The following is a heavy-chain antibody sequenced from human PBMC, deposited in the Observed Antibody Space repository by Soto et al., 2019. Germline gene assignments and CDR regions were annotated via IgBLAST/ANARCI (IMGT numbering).Heavy chain of an antibody. V-gene: IGHV1-46*01. Sequence: QVQLVQSGAEVKKPGASVKVSCKASGYTFTRYYMHWVRQAPGQGLEWMGIINPSGGSTSYAQKFQGRVTMTRDTSTSTVYMELSSLRSEDTAVYYCSRESMSAREVDPYWGQGTLVTVSS. CDR3: SRESMSAREVDPY. J-gene: IGHJ4*02. CDR1: GYTFTRYY. D-gene: IGHD1-26*01. CDR2: INPSGGST.